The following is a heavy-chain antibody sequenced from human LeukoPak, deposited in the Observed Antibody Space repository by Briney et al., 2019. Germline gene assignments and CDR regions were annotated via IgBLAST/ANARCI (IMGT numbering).Heavy chain of an antibody. CDR3: AKSKNYYDSSGSVY. CDR2: ISGSGGST. V-gene: IGHV3-23*01. D-gene: IGHD3-22*01. CDR1: GFTFSSYA. Sequence: GGSLRLSCAASGFTFSSYAMSWVRQAPGKGLEWVSAISGSGGSTYYADSVKGRFTISRDNSKNTLYLQMNSLRAEDTAVYYCAKSKNYYDSSGSVYWGQGTLVTVPS. J-gene: IGHJ4*02.